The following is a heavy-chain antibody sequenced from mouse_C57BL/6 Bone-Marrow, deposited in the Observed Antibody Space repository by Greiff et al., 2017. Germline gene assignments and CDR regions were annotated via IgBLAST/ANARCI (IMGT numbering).Heavy chain of an antibody. J-gene: IGHJ1*03. D-gene: IGHD2-2*01. CDR2: IHPNSGST. CDR1: GYTFTSYW. Sequence: QVQLQQPGAELVKPGASVKLSCKASGYTFTSYWMHWVKQRPGQGLEWIGMIHPNSGSTNYNEKFKSKATLTVDKSSSTAYMQLSSLTSEDSAVYYCARYGSMVKGYWYFDVWGTGTTVTVSS. V-gene: IGHV1-64*01. CDR3: ARYGSMVKGYWYFDV.